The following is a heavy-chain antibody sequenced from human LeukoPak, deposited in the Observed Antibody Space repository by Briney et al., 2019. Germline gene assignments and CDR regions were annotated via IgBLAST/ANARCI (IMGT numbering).Heavy chain of an antibody. V-gene: IGHV4-4*07. J-gene: IGHJ4*02. CDR1: GGSISSYH. CDR2: IDINEGP. Sequence: SETLSLTCTVSGGSISSYHWSWIRQPAGKGLEWIGHIDINEGPKYNPSLRSRVTMSADTSRNQYSLKLSSVTAADTAVYYCARDGNSYGPDFDYWGQGTLVTVSS. CDR3: ARDGNSYGPDFDY. D-gene: IGHD5-18*01.